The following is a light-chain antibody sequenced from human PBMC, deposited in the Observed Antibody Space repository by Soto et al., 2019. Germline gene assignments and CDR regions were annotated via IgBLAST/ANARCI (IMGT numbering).Light chain of an antibody. V-gene: IGKV2-28*01. J-gene: IGKJ1*01. Sequence: DIVMTQSPLSLPVTPGEPASISCRSSQSLLHSNGYNYLDWYLQRPGQSPQLLIYLGSNRASGVPDGFSGSGSGTDFTLKISRVEAEDVGVYYCMQAVQTPPTFGQGTKVEIK. CDR2: LGS. CDR1: QSLLHSNGYNY. CDR3: MQAVQTPPT.